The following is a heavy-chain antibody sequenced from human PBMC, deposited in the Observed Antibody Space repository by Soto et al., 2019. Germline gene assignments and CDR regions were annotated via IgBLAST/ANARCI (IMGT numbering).Heavy chain of an antibody. J-gene: IGHJ4*02. D-gene: IGHD3-16*01. CDR3: ARLGAYFQALDS. CDR2: IYFAGTT. Sequence: QVQLQESGPGLVKPSETLSLTCTVSNGSISPNYWSWIRQPPGKGLEWIGYIYFAGTTTYNPSLKSRVPXXLXASKNRFSLRLTSVTAADTAVYYCARLGAYFQALDSWGQGTLVTVSS. CDR1: NGSISPNY. V-gene: IGHV4-59*08.